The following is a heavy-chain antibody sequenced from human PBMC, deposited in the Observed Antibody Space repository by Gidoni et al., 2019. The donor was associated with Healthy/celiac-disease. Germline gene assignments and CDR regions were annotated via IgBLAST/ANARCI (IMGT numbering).Heavy chain of an antibody. J-gene: IGHJ3*02. CDR1: GYTCTSYG. D-gene: IGHD5-12*01. CDR3: ARDMRSGYDWAFDI. Sequence: QVQLVESGAEGRKPGASVKVSCTASGYTCTSYGISWVRAAPGQGLEWLGWISAYNCNPTYAQQRPGRVTMTTDTSTSPAYMELRSLSSDDTAVYSCARDMRSGYDWAFDIWCQGTMVTVSS. CDR2: ISAYNCNP. V-gene: IGHV1-18*04.